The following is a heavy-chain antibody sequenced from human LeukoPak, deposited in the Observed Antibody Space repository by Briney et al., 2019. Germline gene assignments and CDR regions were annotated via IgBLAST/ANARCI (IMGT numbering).Heavy chain of an antibody. D-gene: IGHD3-9*01. V-gene: IGHV1-69-2*01. J-gene: IGHJ3*02. CDR1: GYTFTDYY. Sequence: GASVKVSCKASGYTFTDYYMHRVQQAPGKGLEWMGRVDPEDGETIYAEKFQGRVTITADTSTDTAYMELSSLRSDDTAVYYCARDTGPILTGYYDAFDIWGQGIMVTVSS. CDR3: ARDTGPILTGYYDAFDI. CDR2: VDPEDGET.